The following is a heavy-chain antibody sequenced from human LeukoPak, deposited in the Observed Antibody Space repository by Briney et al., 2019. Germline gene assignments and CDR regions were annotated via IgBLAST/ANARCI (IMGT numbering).Heavy chain of an antibody. CDR3: ARGARQLWAPNDY. V-gene: IGHV3-30*04. J-gene: IGHJ4*02. CDR2: ISYDGSNK. Sequence: GRSLRLSCAASGFTFSSYAMHWVRQAPGKGLEWVAVISYDGSNKYYADSVKGRFTISRDNSKNTLHLQMNSLRAEDTAVYYCARGARQLWAPNDYWGQGTLVTVSS. D-gene: IGHD5-18*01. CDR1: GFTFSSYA.